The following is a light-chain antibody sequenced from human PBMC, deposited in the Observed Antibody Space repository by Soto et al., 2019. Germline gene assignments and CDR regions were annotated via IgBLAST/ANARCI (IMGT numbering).Light chain of an antibody. CDR2: DVS. CDR3: SSQADRSTLI. CDR1: SSDVGTYNR. V-gene: IGLV2-14*03. Sequence: QSVLTQPASVSGSPGQSITISCTGTSSDVGTYNRVSWYQQHPGQAPRLTIYDVSNRPSGVSNRFSGSKSSNTASLTISGLQAEDESNYYCSSQADRSTLIFGGGTKVTVL. J-gene: IGLJ2*01.